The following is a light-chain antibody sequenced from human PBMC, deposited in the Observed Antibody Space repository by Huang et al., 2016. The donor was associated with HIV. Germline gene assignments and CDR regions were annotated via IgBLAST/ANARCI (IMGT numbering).Light chain of an antibody. J-gene: IGKJ4*01. CDR3: QQYDKWPPGLT. CDR2: ETS. Sequence: EIMMTQSPATLSVSPGGRATLSCRASQNVRNNLAWYQQKTGQAPRILIYETSTRASGIPARFSGSGSATDFTLTISGRQSEDFAIYYCQQYDKWPPGLTFGGGTKVEI. CDR1: QNVRNN. V-gene: IGKV3D-15*01.